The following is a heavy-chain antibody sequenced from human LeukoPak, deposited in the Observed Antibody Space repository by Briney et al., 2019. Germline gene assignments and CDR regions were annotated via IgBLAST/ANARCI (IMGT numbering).Heavy chain of an antibody. V-gene: IGHV3-74*01. CDR1: GFTISGYW. Sequence: GGSLRLSCAASGFTISGYWMHWVRQAPGKGLVWVSRISGDGSITAYADSVKGRFTISRDNAKNTLYLQMNSLRAEDTAVYYCAKDVDSSGYYHFDYWGQGTLVTVSS. CDR3: AKDVDSSGYYHFDY. J-gene: IGHJ4*02. CDR2: ISGDGSIT. D-gene: IGHD3-22*01.